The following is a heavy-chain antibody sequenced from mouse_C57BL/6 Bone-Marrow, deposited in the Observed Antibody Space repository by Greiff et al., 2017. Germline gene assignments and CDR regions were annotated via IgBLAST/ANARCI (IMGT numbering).Heavy chain of an antibody. J-gene: IGHJ2*01. Sequence: VQLQQSGAELARPGASVKMSCKASGYTFTSYTMHWVKQRPGQGLEWIGYINPSSGYTKYNQKFKDKATLTADKSSSTAYMRLSSLTSEDSAVYYCARCGTGYYFDYWGQGTTLTVSS. V-gene: IGHV1-4*01. CDR1: GYTFTSYT. CDR2: INPSSGYT. CDR3: ARCGTGYYFDY. D-gene: IGHD4-1*01.